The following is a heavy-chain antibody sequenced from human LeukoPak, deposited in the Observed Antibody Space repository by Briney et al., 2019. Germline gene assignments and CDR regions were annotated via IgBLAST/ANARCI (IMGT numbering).Heavy chain of an antibody. D-gene: IGHD5-24*01. J-gene: IGHJ4*02. CDR1: GFTFSSSA. CDR2: ISANDGST. CDR3: AKGGWLEY. Sequence: GGSLRLSCAASGFTFSSSAMSWARQAPGKGLEWVSRISANDGSTYYADSVKGRFTISRDSSKTTLYLQMNSLRPEDTAVYYCAKGGWLEYWGQGTLVTVSS. V-gene: IGHV3-23*01.